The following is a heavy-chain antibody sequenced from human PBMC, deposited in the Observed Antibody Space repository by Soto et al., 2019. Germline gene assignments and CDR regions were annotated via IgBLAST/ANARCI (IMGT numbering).Heavy chain of an antibody. Sequence: VGSLRLSCAASGFTFSSYAMHWVRQAPGKGLEWVAIISDDGSNKYNADSVKGRFTISRDNSRNTLFLQMNSLRAEDTAVYYCARERSVSAWYYVDYWGQGTLVTVSS. CDR3: ARERSVSAWYYVDY. CDR2: ISDDGSNK. J-gene: IGHJ4*02. CDR1: GFTFSSYA. D-gene: IGHD6-25*01. V-gene: IGHV3-30-3*01.